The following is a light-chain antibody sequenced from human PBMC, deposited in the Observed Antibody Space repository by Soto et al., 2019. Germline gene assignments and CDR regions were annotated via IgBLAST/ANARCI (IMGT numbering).Light chain of an antibody. CDR1: QSISSW. CDR3: QQYNSYQYT. V-gene: IGKV1-5*03. J-gene: IGKJ2*01. CDR2: KAS. Sequence: DIQMTQSPSTLSASVGDRVTITCRASQSISSWLAWYQQNPGKAPKLLIYKASSLEGGVPSRFSGSGSETECTLTISSLQPEDFATYYCQQYNSYQYTCGQGTKLEIK.